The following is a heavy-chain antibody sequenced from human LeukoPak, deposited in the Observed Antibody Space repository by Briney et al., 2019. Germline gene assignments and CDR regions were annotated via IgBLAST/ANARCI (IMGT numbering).Heavy chain of an antibody. V-gene: IGHV1-18*01. CDR3: ARAFGELSSPDY. CDR1: GYTFTSYG. CDR2: ISTYNGNT. J-gene: IGHJ4*02. D-gene: IGHD3-10*01. Sequence: ASVKVSCKASGYTFTSYGISWVRQAPGQGLEWMGWISTYNGNTYYAQNLQGRVTIITDTSTSTAYMELRSRRSDDTGLYYCARAFGELSSPDYWGQGTLVTVSS.